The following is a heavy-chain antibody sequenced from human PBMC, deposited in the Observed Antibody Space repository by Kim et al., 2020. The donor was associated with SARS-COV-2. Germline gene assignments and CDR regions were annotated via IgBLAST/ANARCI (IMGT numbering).Heavy chain of an antibody. CDR3: ARVSGCYYLPYYYYMDV. D-gene: IGHD3-10*01. Sequence: SETLSLTCTVSGGSISSYYWSWIRQPPGKGLEWIGYIYYSGSTNYNPSLKSRVTISVDTSKNQFSLKLSSVTAADTAVYYCARVSGCYYLPYYYYMDVWGKGTTVTVSS. J-gene: IGHJ6*03. CDR1: GGSISSYY. CDR2: IYYSGST. V-gene: IGHV4-59*01.